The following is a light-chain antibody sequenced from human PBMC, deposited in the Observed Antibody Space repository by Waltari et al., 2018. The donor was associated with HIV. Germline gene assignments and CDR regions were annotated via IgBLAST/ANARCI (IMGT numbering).Light chain of an antibody. CDR1: SSDVGGYNY. J-gene: IGLJ2*01. V-gene: IGLV2-14*01. CDR2: EVS. CDR3: SSYTSSSTLN. Sequence: QSALTQPASVSGPPGQSITISCSGTSSDVGGYNYVAWYQQHPGKAHKLMIYEVSNRPSGVSNRFSGSKSGNTASLTISGLQAEDEADYYCSSYTSSSTLNFGGGTKLTVL.